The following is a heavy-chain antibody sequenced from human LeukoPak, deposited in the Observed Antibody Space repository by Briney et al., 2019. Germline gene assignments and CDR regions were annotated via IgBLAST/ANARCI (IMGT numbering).Heavy chain of an antibody. CDR2: INPSDDLT. CDR3: AREPQPHGGGNIDS. V-gene: IGHV1-46*01. CDR1: GYTFTSYY. Sequence: ASVKVSCKASGYTFTSYYIHWVRQAPGQGLEWMGIINPSDDLTFCAQRFQGRVTLTRDTSTSTASMELSSLRSEDTAVYYCAREPQPHGGGNIDSWGQGTLVTVSS. D-gene: IGHD3-16*01. J-gene: IGHJ4*02.